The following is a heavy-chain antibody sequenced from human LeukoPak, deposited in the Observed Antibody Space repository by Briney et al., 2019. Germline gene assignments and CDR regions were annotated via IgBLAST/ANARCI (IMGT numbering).Heavy chain of an antibody. D-gene: IGHD2-2*01. Sequence: SETLSLTCTVSGGSISSYYWSWIRQPPGKGLEWIGEINHSGSTNYNPSLKSRVTISVDTSKNQFSLKLSSVTAADTAVYYCARGPEYPHGYCSSTSCQYPLYYFDYWGQGTLVTVSS. CDR2: INHSGST. CDR3: ARGPEYPHGYCSSTSCQYPLYYFDY. CDR1: GGSISSYY. J-gene: IGHJ4*02. V-gene: IGHV4-34*01.